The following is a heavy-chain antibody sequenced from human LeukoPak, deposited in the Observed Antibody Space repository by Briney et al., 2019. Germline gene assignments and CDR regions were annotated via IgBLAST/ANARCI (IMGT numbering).Heavy chain of an antibody. CDR3: AKRGVAQLKKGFDY. D-gene: IGHD1/OR15-1a*01. CDR1: GFTFSSYA. J-gene: IGHJ4*02. V-gene: IGHV3-23*01. Sequence: LAGGSLRPSCAASGFTFSSYAMNWVRQAPGKGLEWVSVISGSGGSTYYADSVKGRFTISRDNSKNTLYLQMNSLRAEDTAVYYCAKRGVAQLKKGFDYWGQGTLVTVSS. CDR2: ISGSGGST.